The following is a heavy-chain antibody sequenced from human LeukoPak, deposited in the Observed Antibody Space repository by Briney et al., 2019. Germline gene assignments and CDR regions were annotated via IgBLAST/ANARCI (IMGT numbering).Heavy chain of an antibody. V-gene: IGHV3-30*04. CDR2: ISHDGSDK. J-gene: IGHJ5*02. D-gene: IGHD3-16*01. CDR3: AQRGGPGS. Sequence: PGGSLRLSCAASGFTFSRFAMHWVRQAPGNGLEWVAIISHDGSDKYYADSVKGRFTCSRDNSKNTLYLQMNSLRAEDTAVYYCAQRGGPGSWGQGTVVTVSS. CDR1: GFTFSRFA.